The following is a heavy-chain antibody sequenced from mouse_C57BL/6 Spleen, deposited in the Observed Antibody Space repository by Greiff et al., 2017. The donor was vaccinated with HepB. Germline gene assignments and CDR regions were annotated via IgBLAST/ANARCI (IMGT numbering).Heavy chain of an antibody. D-gene: IGHD2-12*01. CDR1: GYTFTSYW. CDR2: IDPNSGGT. Sequence: QVQLKQPGAELVKPGASVKLSCKASGYTFTSYWMHWVKQRPGRGLEWIGRIDPNSGGTKYNEKFKSKATLTVDKPSSTAYMQLSSLTSEDSAVYYCARGYNRGNYYAMDYWGQGTSVTVSS. CDR3: ARGYNRGNYYAMDY. V-gene: IGHV1-72*01. J-gene: IGHJ4*01.